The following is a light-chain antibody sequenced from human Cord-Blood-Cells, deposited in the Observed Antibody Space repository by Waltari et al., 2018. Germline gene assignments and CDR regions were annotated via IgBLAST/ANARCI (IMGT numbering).Light chain of an antibody. Sequence: QSVLTQPPSASGTPGQRVTTSCSGSSSTLGSNTVNWYQQLPGTAPKLLIYSNNPRPSGVPDRFSGSKSGTSASLAISGLQSEDEADYYCAAWDDSLNGWVFGGGTKLTVL. V-gene: IGLV1-44*01. CDR3: AAWDDSLNGWV. CDR1: SSTLGSNT. J-gene: IGLJ3*02. CDR2: SNN.